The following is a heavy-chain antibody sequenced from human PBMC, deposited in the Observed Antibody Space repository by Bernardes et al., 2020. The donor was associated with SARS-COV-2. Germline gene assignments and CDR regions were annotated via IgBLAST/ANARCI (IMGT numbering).Heavy chain of an antibody. CDR1: GYTFTSYG. V-gene: IGHV1-18*04. Sequence: ASVKVSCKASGYTFTSYGISWVLQAPGQGLEGMGWTSAYNGNTNNAQKLQGRVTMTTDTSTSTAYMELRSLRSDDTAVYYCAREDCSSTSCGMDVWGQGTTVTVSS. CDR2: TSAYNGNT. D-gene: IGHD2-2*01. J-gene: IGHJ6*02. CDR3: AREDCSSTSCGMDV.